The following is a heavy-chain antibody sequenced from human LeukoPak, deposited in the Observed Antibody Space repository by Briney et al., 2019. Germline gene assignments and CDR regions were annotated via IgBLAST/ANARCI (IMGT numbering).Heavy chain of an antibody. D-gene: IGHD2-2*01. Sequence: GGSLRLSCAASGFTFTHYSMNWVRQAPGKGLEWVSGLGRSGENRYYATSVRGRFSISRDNSKDTVYLQMNSLRAEDTAIYYCVKDRPCETCMPMDAWGQGTTVTVSS. CDR2: LGRSGENR. CDR3: VKDRPCETCMPMDA. CDR1: GFTFTHYS. V-gene: IGHV3-23*01. J-gene: IGHJ6*02.